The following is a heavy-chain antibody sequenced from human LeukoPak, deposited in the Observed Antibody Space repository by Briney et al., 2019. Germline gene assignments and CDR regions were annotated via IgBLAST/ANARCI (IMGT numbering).Heavy chain of an antibody. Sequence: SETLSLTCAVYGGSFSGYYWSWIRQPPGKGLEWIGEINHSGSTNHNPSLKRRGTISVDTSKHQFSLKLSSVTAADPAVYYCARGSGAFDIWGQGTMVTVSS. CDR3: ARGSGAFDI. CDR1: GGSFSGYY. CDR2: INHSGST. J-gene: IGHJ3*02. V-gene: IGHV4-34*01. D-gene: IGHD3-10*01.